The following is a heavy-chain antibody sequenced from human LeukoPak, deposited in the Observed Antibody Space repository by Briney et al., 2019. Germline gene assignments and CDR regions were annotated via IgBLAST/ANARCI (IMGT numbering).Heavy chain of an antibody. J-gene: IGHJ6*03. CDR1: GGSISSSSYY. D-gene: IGHD3-10*01. CDR3: ARHLRYYGSGSYYNGPYYYYMDV. V-gene: IGHV4-39*01. CDR2: IYYSGST. Sequence: PSETLSLTCTVSGGSISSSSYYWGWIRQPPGKGLEWIGSIYYSGSTYYNPSLKSRVTISVDTSKNQFSLKLSSVTAADTAVYYCARHLRYYGSGSYYNGPYYYYMDVWGKGTTVTISS.